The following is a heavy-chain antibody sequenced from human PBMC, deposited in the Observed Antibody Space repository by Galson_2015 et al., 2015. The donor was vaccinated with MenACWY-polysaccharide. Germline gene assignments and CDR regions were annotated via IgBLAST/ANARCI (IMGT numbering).Heavy chain of an antibody. D-gene: IGHD2-2*01. CDR2: NSGST. V-gene: IGHV4-39*01. Sequence: NSGSTYYNPSLKSRVTISVDTSNNQFFLKLSSVTAADTAVYYCARQKIPARYTVWFDAWGQGTLVTVSS. J-gene: IGHJ5*02. CDR3: ARQKIPARYTVWFDA.